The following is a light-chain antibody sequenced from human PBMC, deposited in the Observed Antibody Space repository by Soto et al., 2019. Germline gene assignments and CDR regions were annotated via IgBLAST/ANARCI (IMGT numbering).Light chain of an antibody. CDR1: QDLTNY. CDR3: QQYVNLPYT. Sequence: DIQMTQSPTSLAASVGDRVTITCQASQDLTNYLNWYQQKPGEAPKLLIYDTTTLEEGVPSRFSGGGSGTDCTFTINGLQPEDAAIYFCQQYVNLPYTVGQGTKLEIK. V-gene: IGKV1-33*01. J-gene: IGKJ2*01. CDR2: DTT.